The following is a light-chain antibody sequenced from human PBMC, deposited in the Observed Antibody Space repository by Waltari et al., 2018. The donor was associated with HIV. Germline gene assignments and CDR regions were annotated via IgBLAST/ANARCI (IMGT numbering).Light chain of an antibody. J-gene: IGLJ2*01. Sequence: SYELTQPPSVSVSPGQTASITCSGDKLGDKYACWYQLRPGQSPVLGIYQDTKRPSGISGVFSGSSSGNTATLTITGTQTMDEADYYCQAWDSNTFVVFGGGTKLTVL. CDR3: QAWDSNTFVV. CDR1: KLGDKY. CDR2: QDT. V-gene: IGLV3-1*01.